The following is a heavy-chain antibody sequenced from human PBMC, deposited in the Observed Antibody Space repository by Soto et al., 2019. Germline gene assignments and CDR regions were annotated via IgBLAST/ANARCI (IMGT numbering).Heavy chain of an antibody. CDR1: GNTFSSYT. D-gene: IGHD4-17*01. Sequence: QVQLVQSGAEVKKPGSSVKVSCKVSGNTFSSYTISWVRQAPGQRLEWMGRIIPILGTTKYAQKFQGSVTITADKSTSTAYMELSSLTSADTAVYYCARDNGDKTYYFYAMHVWGLGTTVPVSS. CDR2: IIPILGTT. J-gene: IGHJ6*02. CDR3: ARDNGDKTYYFYAMHV. V-gene: IGHV1-69*08.